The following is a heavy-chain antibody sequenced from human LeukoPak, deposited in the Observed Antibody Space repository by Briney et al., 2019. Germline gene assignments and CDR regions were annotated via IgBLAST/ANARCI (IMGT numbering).Heavy chain of an antibody. CDR3: ARGLYDSGGYYSVPFDY. CDR1: GGSISSSSYY. Sequence: SETLSLTCTVSGGSISSSSYYWGWIRQPPGKGLEWIGNIYYSGSTNYNPSLKSRVTISVDTSKNQFSLKLSSVTAAGTAVYYCARGLYDSGGYYSVPFDYWGQGTLVTVSS. J-gene: IGHJ4*02. V-gene: IGHV4-61*05. CDR2: IYYSGST. D-gene: IGHD3-22*01.